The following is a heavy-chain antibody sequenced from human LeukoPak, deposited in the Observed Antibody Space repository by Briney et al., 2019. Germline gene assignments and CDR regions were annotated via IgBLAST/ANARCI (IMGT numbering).Heavy chain of an antibody. Sequence: SETLSLTCTVSGGSISSYYWSWIRQPAGKGLEWIGRIYTSGSTNYNPSLKSRVTMPVDTSKNQFSLKLSSVTAADTAVYYCAGFTIFGVTSDAFDIWGQGTMVTVSS. CDR1: GGSISSYY. J-gene: IGHJ3*02. CDR3: AGFTIFGVTSDAFDI. CDR2: IYTSGST. V-gene: IGHV4-4*07. D-gene: IGHD3-3*01.